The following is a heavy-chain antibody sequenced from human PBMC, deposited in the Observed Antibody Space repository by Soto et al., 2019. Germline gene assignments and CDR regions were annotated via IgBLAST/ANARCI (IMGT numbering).Heavy chain of an antibody. CDR2: INIYDGHI. J-gene: IGHJ4*02. CDR3: ARDIAFSMDH. Sequence: QVQLVQSGAEVKKPGASVKVSCKASGYAFRNYGISWMRQAPGQGLEWMGWINIYDGHIILPQKFRGRITVTADTATTTVYMELENLTSDDTAVYYCARDIAFSMDHWGQGTVVIVSS. V-gene: IGHV1-18*01. CDR1: GYAFRNYG. D-gene: IGHD2-21*01.